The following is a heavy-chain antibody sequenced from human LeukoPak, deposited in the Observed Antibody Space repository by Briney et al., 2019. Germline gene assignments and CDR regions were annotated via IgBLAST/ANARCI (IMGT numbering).Heavy chain of an antibody. J-gene: IGHJ3*02. Sequence: GGSLRLSCAASGFTFSSYSMNWVRQAAGKGLEWVSSISSRSRYIYYADSVKGRFTISRDNAKNSLYLQMNSLRAEDTAVYYCASGPTAMVTSDAFDIWGQGTMVTVSS. CDR3: ASGPTAMVTSDAFDI. V-gene: IGHV3-21*01. D-gene: IGHD5-18*01. CDR2: ISSRSRYI. CDR1: GFTFSSYS.